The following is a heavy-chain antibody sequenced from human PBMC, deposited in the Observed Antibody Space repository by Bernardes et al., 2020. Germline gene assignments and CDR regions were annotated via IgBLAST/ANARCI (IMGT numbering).Heavy chain of an antibody. V-gene: IGHV3-48*02. D-gene: IGHD6-19*01. CDR2: ISSSGTVT. CDR1: GFTFTDYT. Sequence: GRSLRLSCAASGFTFTDYTLNWVRQAPGKGLEWVSSISSSGTVTSYADSVTGRLTISRDNAKNSLYLQMSGLGDEDSAVYYCARAGWYNSGGYGVWGQGTLVSVSS. CDR3: ARAGWYNSGGYGV. J-gene: IGHJ4*02.